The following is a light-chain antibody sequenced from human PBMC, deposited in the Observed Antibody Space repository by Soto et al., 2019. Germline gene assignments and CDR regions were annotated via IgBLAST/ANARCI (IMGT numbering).Light chain of an antibody. V-gene: IGKV3-11*01. Sequence: EIVLTQSPATLSLSPGERATLSCRASQSVSSNLAWYQQKPGQAPSLLIYDASNRATGIPVRFSGSGSGTDFTLTISSLEPEDFAVYYCQQSRDWPLTFGGGTKVEIK. CDR1: QSVSSN. CDR2: DAS. CDR3: QQSRDWPLT. J-gene: IGKJ4*01.